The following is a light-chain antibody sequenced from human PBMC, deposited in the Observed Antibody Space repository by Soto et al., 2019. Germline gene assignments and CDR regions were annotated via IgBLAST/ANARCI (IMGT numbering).Light chain of an antibody. CDR1: SSDVGGYNY. CDR3: SSYTRTSTLVV. V-gene: IGLV2-14*01. CDR2: EVT. J-gene: IGLJ3*02. Sequence: QSVLTQPASVSGSPGQSITISCTGTSSDVGGYNYVSWYQQHPGKAPKLLVFEVTGRPSGVSNRFSGSKSGSTASLTISGLRAEDEADYYCSSYTRTSTLVVFGGGTKVTVL.